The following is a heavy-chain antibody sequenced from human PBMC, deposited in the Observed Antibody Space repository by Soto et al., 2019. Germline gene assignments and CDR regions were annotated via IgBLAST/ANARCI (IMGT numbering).Heavy chain of an antibody. V-gene: IGHV1-8*01. J-gene: IGHJ5*02. CDR1: GYTFTSYD. CDR2: MNPNSGNT. CDR3: ARGEEPSSGWYGNWFDP. Sequence: ASVKVSCKASGYTFTSYDINWVRQATGQGLEWMGWMNPNSGNTGYAQKFQGRVTMTRNTSISTAYMELSSLRSEDTAVYYCARGEEPSSGWYGNWFDPWGQGTLVTVSS. D-gene: IGHD6-19*01.